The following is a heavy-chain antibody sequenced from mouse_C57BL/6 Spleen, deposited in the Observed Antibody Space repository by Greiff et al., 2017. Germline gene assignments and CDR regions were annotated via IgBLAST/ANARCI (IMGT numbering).Heavy chain of an antibody. Sequence: EVQVVESGGGLVKPGGSLKLSCAASGFTFSSYAMSWVRQTPEKRLEWVATISDGGSYTYYPDNVKGRFTISRDNAKNNQYLQMSHLKSEDTAMYYCAREDDYAYYAMDYWGQGTSVTVSS. CDR1: GFTFSSYA. D-gene: IGHD2-4*01. J-gene: IGHJ4*01. V-gene: IGHV5-4*01. CDR2: ISDGGSYT. CDR3: AREDDYAYYAMDY.